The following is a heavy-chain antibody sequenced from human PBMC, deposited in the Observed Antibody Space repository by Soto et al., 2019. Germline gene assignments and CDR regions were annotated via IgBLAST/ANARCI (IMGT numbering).Heavy chain of an antibody. D-gene: IGHD3-22*01. Sequence: QVQLVQSGAEVKKPGSSVKVSCTASGGSLSNFGISWVRQAPGQGLEWMGAIIPVFGTPNYAQKFQDRVTINADESTTTVYMEVRSLTSEDTAVYCCARGDATKIVVTTYYAMDVWGQGTTVTVSS. CDR2: IIPVFGTP. V-gene: IGHV1-69*12. CDR3: ARGDATKIVVTTYYAMDV. CDR1: GGSLSNFG. J-gene: IGHJ6*02.